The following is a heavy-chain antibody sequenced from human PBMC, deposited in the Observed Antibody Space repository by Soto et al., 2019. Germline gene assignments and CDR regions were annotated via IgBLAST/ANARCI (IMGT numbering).Heavy chain of an antibody. CDR3: ARGRGGYNLYYYYGMDV. Sequence: SETLSLTCTVSGGSISSYYWSWIRQPPGKGLEWIGYIYYSGSTNYNPSLKSRVTISVDTSKNQFSLKLSSVTAAGTAVYYCARGRGGYNLYYYYGMDVWGQGTTVTVSS. J-gene: IGHJ6*02. D-gene: IGHD5-12*01. CDR2: IYYSGST. V-gene: IGHV4-59*01. CDR1: GGSISSYY.